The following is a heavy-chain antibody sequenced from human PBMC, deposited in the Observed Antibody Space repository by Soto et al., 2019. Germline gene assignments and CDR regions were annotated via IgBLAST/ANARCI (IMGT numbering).Heavy chain of an antibody. J-gene: IGHJ4*02. Sequence: QVQLVQSGAEVKKPGSSVKVSCKASGGTFSSYTISWVRQAPGQGLEWMGRIIPILGIANYAQKFQGRVTITADKATSTAYMELSSLRSEDTAVYYCAREGWYYYDRSGEVGYWGQGTLVTVSS. D-gene: IGHD3-22*01. CDR1: GGTFSSYT. CDR3: AREGWYYYDRSGEVGY. CDR2: IIPILGIA. V-gene: IGHV1-69*08.